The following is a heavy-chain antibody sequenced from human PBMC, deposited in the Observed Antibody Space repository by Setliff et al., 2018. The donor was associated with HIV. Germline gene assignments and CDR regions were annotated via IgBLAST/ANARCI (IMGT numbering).Heavy chain of an antibody. J-gene: IGHJ4*02. CDR3: AKDGGRSIAVAYD. CDR1: GFTFSSYW. D-gene: IGHD6-19*01. V-gene: IGHV3-74*01. Sequence: PGGSLRLSCAASGFTFSSYWMHWVRQAPGKGLVWVSRINTDGRSTKYADSVKGRFTISRDNAKNTLYLQMNSLRGEDTAVYYCAKDGGRSIAVAYDWGQGTLVTVSS. CDR2: INTDGRST.